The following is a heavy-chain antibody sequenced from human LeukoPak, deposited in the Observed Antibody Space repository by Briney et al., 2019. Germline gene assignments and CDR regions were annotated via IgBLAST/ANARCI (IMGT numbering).Heavy chain of an antibody. CDR2: ISCSGGST. CDR3: ARDRTDYCSSTSCYVD. Sequence: GGTLRLSCAASGFSFSSYAMSWVRQAPRKGLEWVSAISCSGGSTYYADSVKGRFTISRDNSKNTLYLQMNCLRAEDTAVYYCARDRTDYCSSTSCYVDWGQGTLVTVSS. J-gene: IGHJ4*02. D-gene: IGHD2-2*01. CDR1: GFSFSSYA. V-gene: IGHV3-23*01.